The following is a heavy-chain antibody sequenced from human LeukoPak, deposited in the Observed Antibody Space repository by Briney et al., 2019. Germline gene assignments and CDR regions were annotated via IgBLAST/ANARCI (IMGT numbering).Heavy chain of an antibody. CDR1: GGSISSSSYY. Sequence: PSETLSLTCTVSGGSISSSSYYWGWIRQPPGKGLEWIGSIYYSGSTSYNPSLKSRLTISVDTSKNQFSLKLSSVTAADTAVYYCARVDIVVVPVAMRPWGYMDVWGKGTTVTVSS. D-gene: IGHD2-2*03. CDR2: IYYSGST. V-gene: IGHV4-39*07. J-gene: IGHJ6*03. CDR3: ARVDIVVVPVAMRPWGYMDV.